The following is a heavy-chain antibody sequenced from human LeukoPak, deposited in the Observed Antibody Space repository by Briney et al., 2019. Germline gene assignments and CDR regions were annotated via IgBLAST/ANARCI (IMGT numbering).Heavy chain of an antibody. CDR1: GFTFDDHA. Sequence: GGSLRLSCAASGFTFDDHAMHWVRQAPGKGLEWVSIVSGDGGSTYYADSVKGRFTISSENSKNSLYLQMNSLRTEDTALYYCAKGLGYDHAFDIWGQGTMVTVSS. CDR2: VSGDGGST. D-gene: IGHD3-16*01. J-gene: IGHJ3*02. CDR3: AKGLGYDHAFDI. V-gene: IGHV3-43*02.